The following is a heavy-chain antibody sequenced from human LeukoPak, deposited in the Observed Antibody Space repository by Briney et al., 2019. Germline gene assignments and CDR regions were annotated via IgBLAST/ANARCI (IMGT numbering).Heavy chain of an antibody. Sequence: PGGSLRLSCAASGFTFSSYGMHWVRQAPGKGLEWVAFIGYDGSNKYYADSVKGRFTISRDNSKNTLYVQMNSLRAEDTAVYYCAKATTVTSWDGSDYYYMDVWGKGTTVTISS. CDR2: IGYDGSNK. D-gene: IGHD4-17*01. CDR3: AKATTVTSWDGSDYYYMDV. J-gene: IGHJ6*03. V-gene: IGHV3-30*02. CDR1: GFTFSSYG.